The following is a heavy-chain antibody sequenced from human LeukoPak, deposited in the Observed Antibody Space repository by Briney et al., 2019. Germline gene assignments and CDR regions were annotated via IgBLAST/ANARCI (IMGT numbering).Heavy chain of an antibody. J-gene: IGHJ6*02. CDR3: AKPVEIYYYYGMDV. CDR2: ISGSGGST. V-gene: IGHV3-23*01. CDR1: GFTFSSYA. Sequence: GGSLRLSCAASGFTFSSYAMSWVRRAPGRGLEWVSAISGSGGSTYYADSVKGQFTIPRDNSKNTLYLQMNSLRAEDTAVYYCAKPVEIYYYYGMDVWGQGTTVTVSS.